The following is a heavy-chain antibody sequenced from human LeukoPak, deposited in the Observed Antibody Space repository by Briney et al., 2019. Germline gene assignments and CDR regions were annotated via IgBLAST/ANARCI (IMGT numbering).Heavy chain of an antibody. J-gene: IGHJ4*02. CDR1: GFTFSSYA. CDR3: APYRGVATFYDY. D-gene: IGHD5-12*01. V-gene: IGHV3-23*01. CDR2: ISGSGGST. Sequence: PGGSLRLSCAASGFTFSSYAMSWVRQAPGKGLEWVSAISGSGGSTYYADSVKGRFTISRDNSKNTLYLQMNSLRAEDTAVYYCAPYRGVATFYDYWGQGTLVTVSS.